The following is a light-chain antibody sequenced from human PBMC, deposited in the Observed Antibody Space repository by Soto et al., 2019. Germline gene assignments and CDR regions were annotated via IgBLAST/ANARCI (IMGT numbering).Light chain of an antibody. CDR2: AAS. J-gene: IGKJ1*01. CDR3: QQYYSYPWT. Sequence: AIRMTQSPSSFSASTGDRVTITSRASQGVSSYLAWYQQKPGKAPNLLIYAASTLQSGVPSRFSGSGSGTDFTLTINCLQSEDFATYSCQQYYSYPWTFGQGTKVEIK. V-gene: IGKV1-8*01. CDR1: QGVSSY.